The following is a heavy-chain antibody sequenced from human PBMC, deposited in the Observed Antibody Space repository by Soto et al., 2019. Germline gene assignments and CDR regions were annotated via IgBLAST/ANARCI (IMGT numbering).Heavy chain of an antibody. CDR2: INAANGDT. CDR1: GYTFTSYG. V-gene: IGHV1-3*01. Sequence: GASVKVSSKASGYTFTSYGIHWVRQAPGQRLEWMGWINAANGDTKYSPKFQGRVTITRDTSASTANMELSSLRSEDTAVYYCVRGHVSVTGIDWFDPWGQGTLVTVSS. J-gene: IGHJ5*02. CDR3: VRGHVSVTGIDWFDP. D-gene: IGHD4-4*01.